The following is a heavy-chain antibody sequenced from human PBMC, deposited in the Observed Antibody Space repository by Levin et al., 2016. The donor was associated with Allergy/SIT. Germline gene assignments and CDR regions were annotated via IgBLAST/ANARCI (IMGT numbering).Heavy chain of an antibody. V-gene: IGHV3-30-3*01. CDR3: ARRRLDADY. D-gene: IGHD6-19*01. CDR2: ISYDGSNK. Sequence: VRQAPGKGLEWVAVISYDGSNKYYADSVKGRLTISRDNSKNTLYLQMNSLRAEDTAVYYCARRRLDADYWGQGTLVTVSS. J-gene: IGHJ4*02.